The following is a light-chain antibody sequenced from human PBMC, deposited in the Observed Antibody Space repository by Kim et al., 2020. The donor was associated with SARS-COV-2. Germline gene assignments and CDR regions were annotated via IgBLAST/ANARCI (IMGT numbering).Light chain of an antibody. V-gene: IGLV6-57*03. CDR2: EDS. J-gene: IGLJ3*02. Sequence: NFMLTQPHSVSGSPGKTVAISCTRSSGRITSTYVHWYQQRPGSAPTTVIYEDSQRPSGVPDRFSGSIDSSSNSASLTISGLKTEDEADYYCQSYDGDNWVFGGGTQLTVL. CDR1: SGRITSTY. CDR3: QSYDGDNWV.